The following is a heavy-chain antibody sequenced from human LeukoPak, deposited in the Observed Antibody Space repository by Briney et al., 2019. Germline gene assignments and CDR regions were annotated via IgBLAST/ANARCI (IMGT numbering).Heavy chain of an antibody. CDR1: GAFITNSHW. Sequence: PSETLSLTCAVSGAFITNSHWWSWARQPPGKGLEWIGEIYHSGTTNYNPSLKSRVTISVDTSKNQFSLKLSSVTAADTAVYYCARGGGQLWLRKVGFDYWGQGTLVTVSS. V-gene: IGHV4-4*02. CDR3: ARGGGQLWLRKVGFDY. J-gene: IGHJ4*02. CDR2: IYHSGTT. D-gene: IGHD5-18*01.